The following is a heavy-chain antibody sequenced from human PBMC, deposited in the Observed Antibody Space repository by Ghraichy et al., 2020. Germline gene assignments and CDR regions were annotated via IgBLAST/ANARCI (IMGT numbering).Heavy chain of an antibody. J-gene: IGHJ6*02. CDR3: ARGISGSYSPDLNYYYGMDV. CDR2: INSDGSST. V-gene: IGHV3-74*01. Sequence: GGSLRLSCAASGFTFSSYWMHWVRQAPGKGLVWVSRINSDGSSTSYADSVKGRFTISRDNAKNTLYLQMNSLRAEDTAVYYCARGISGSYSPDLNYYYGMDVWGQGTTVTVSS. CDR1: GFTFSSYW. D-gene: IGHD1-26*01.